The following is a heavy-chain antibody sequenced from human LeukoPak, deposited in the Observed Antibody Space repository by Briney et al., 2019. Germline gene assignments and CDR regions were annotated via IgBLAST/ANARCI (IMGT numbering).Heavy chain of an antibody. J-gene: IGHJ4*02. CDR3: ARDPGEVVIEYFDY. CDR2: ISSSSSTI. CDR1: GFTFSSYS. V-gene: IGHV3-48*01. Sequence: GGSLRLSCAASGFTFSSYSMNWVRQAPGKGLEWVSYISSSSSTIYYADSVKGRFTISRDNAKNSLYLQMNSLRAEDTAVYYCARDPGEVVIEYFDYWGQGTLVTVSS. D-gene: IGHD3-22*01.